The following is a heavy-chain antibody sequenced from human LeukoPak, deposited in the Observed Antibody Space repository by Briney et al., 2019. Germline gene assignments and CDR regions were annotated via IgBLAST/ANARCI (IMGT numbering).Heavy chain of an antibody. CDR2: ISGSGDNT. J-gene: IGHJ6*03. Sequence: PGGTLRLSCAASGFTFSSSAINWVRQAPGRGLEWVSIISGSGDNTNYADSVKGRFAISRDNSKNTLYLQMNSLRAEDTAVYYCAKRGGYYRLPYYYMDVWGKGTTVTISS. V-gene: IGHV3-23*01. CDR3: AKRGGYYRLPYYYMDV. D-gene: IGHD3-22*01. CDR1: GFTFSSSA.